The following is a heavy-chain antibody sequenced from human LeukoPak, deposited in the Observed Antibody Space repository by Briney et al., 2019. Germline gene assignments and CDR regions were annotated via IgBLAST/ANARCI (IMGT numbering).Heavy chain of an antibody. CDR1: GFTFSSYA. J-gene: IGHJ6*03. V-gene: IGHV3-30*01. CDR2: ISYDGSNK. CDR3: AGGGYYYYYMDV. Sequence: PGGSLRLSCAASGFTFSSYAMRWVRQAPGKGLEWVAVISYDGSNKYYADSVKGRFTISRDNSKNTLYLQMDSLRAEDTAVYYCAGGGYYYYYMDVWGKGTTVTVSS.